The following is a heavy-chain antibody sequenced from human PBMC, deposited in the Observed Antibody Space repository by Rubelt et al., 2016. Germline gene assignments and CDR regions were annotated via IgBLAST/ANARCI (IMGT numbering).Heavy chain of an antibody. D-gene: IGHD1-26*01. V-gene: IGHV3-21*01. CDR2: I. CDR3: ARGGRNIVGAGDAFDI. J-gene: IGHJ3*02. Sequence: IYYADSVKGRFTISRDNAKNSLYLQMNSLRAEDTAVYYCARGGRNIVGAGDAFDIWGQGTTVTVSS.